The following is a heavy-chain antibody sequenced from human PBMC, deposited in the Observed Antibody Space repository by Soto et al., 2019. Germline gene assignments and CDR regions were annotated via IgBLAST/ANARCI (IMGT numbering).Heavy chain of an antibody. CDR3: ARGGEALPGAFDS. D-gene: IGHD1-26*01. CDR1: GYSISSHYY. Sequence: SETLSLTCTVSGYSISSHYYWGWIRQPPGKGLEWIGSFYHSGRTYYNPSLKSRVTTSVDTSENQFSLKLSSVTAADTAVYYCARGGEALPGAFDSWGQGTLVTVSS. V-gene: IGHV4-38-2*02. CDR2: FYHSGRT. J-gene: IGHJ4*02.